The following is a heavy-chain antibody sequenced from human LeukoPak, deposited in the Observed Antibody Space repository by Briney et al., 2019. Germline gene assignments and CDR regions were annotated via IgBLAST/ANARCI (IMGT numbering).Heavy chain of an antibody. D-gene: IGHD6-13*01. J-gene: IGHJ3*02. V-gene: IGHV5-51*01. CDR2: IYPGDSDT. CDR1: GYSFTSYW. CDR3: ARPGAAGTMTVSFDI. Sequence: GESLQISCKGSGYSFTSYWIGWVRPLPGKGLEWMGIIYPGDSDTRYSPSFQGQVTISADKSISTAYLQWSSLEASDTAMYYCARPGAAGTMTVSFDIWGQGTMVTVSS.